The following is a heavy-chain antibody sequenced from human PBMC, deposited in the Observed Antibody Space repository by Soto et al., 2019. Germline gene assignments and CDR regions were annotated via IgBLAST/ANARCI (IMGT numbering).Heavy chain of an antibody. D-gene: IGHD6-19*01. CDR1: GGSISSYY. CDR3: ARGLAGAGTDYFDY. V-gene: IGHV4-59*01. J-gene: IGHJ4*02. CDR2: IYYSGST. Sequence: QVQLQESGPGLVKPSETLSLTCTVSGGSISSYYWSWIRQPPGKGLEWIGYIYYSGSTNYNPSLKSRVTISVDTSKNQFSLKLSSVTAADTAVYYCARGLAGAGTDYFDYWGQGTLVTVSS.